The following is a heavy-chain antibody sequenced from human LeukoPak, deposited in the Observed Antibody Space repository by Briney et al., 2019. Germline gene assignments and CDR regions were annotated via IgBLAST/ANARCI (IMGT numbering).Heavy chain of an antibody. J-gene: IGHJ5*02. D-gene: IGHD5-12*01. Sequence: GSLRLSCAASGFTFSSYAMSWVRQAPGKGLEWIGSINYSGSTYYNPSLMSRLTISVDTSKNQFSLKLSSVTAADTAVYYCARLDSAYNWFDPWGQGTLVTVSS. CDR1: GFTFSSYA. CDR2: INYSGST. CDR3: ARLDSAYNWFDP. V-gene: IGHV4-39*01.